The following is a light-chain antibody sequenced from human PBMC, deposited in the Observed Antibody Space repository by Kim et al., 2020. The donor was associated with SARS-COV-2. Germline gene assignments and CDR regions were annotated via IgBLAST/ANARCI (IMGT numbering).Light chain of an antibody. J-gene: IGKJ5*01. CDR3: QQFNRYPIT. CDR1: QSVSNG. Sequence: GDQATFACLASQSVSNGLARYQTEPGKSPKLQINDAPSVVSRVPSRFSGSRSRTDCTLTISGLQPEDCATNNCQQFNRYPITFGQGTRREIK. V-gene: IGKV1-13*02. CDR2: DAP.